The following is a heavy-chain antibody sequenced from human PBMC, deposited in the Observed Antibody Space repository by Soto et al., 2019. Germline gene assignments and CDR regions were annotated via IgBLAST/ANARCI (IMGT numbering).Heavy chain of an antibody. V-gene: IGHV1-46*01. CDR1: GDTFTSYY. CDR3: ARSSGGNFGIIIEGSNWFDP. J-gene: IGHJ5*02. CDR2: INPHGGST. D-gene: IGHD3-3*01. Sequence: GASVKVSCKAPGDTFTSYYLNWVRQAPGQGLEWMGVINPHGGSTKYAQKFQGRITMTRDTSRSTVYMELSSLRSDDTAIYYCARSSGGNFGIIIEGSNWFDPWGRGTLVPVSS.